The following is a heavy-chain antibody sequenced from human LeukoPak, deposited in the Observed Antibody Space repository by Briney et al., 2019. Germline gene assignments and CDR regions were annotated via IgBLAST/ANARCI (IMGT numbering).Heavy chain of an antibody. J-gene: IGHJ4*02. CDR2: ISSSGSTI. Sequence: PGGSLRLSCAPSRFTFSIYETNCVRQAPGKGLEWDSYISSSGSTIYYADSVKGRFTISRDNAKSSLYLQMNRLRAEDTAVYYCAREGRLTTVTTGDYFDYWGQGTLVTVSS. D-gene: IGHD4-11*01. CDR1: RFTFSIYE. V-gene: IGHV3-48*03. CDR3: AREGRLTTVTTGDYFDY.